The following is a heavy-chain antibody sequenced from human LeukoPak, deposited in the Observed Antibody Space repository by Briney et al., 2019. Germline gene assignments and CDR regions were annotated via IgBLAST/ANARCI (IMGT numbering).Heavy chain of an antibody. CDR3: ARRHSGNYGRDFDY. CDR2: ISYHGSNK. V-gene: IGHV3-30*04. D-gene: IGHD1-26*01. CDR1: RFAFSSYA. Sequence: GGSLSLSCAASRFAFSSYAMHWVRQAPGKGLEWVAVISYHGSNKYYPDSVKRRFTISRDNSEHTLDLQMTSLRAEDTAVYYCARRHSGNYGRDFDYWGQGTLVSVSS. J-gene: IGHJ4*02.